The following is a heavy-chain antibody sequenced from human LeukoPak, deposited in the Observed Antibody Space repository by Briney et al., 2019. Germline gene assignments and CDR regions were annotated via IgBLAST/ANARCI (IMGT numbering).Heavy chain of an antibody. V-gene: IGHV3-23*01. CDR2: ITGNGDAT. Sequence: GGSLRLSCAASGFTFRSYAMRWVRQAPGKGLEWVSSITGNGDATYYADSVQGRFTISRDNSRNTLYLKMRSLRVEDTAIYYCADSNYWYTNDYWGQGTLVTVSS. CDR3: ADSNYWYTNDY. J-gene: IGHJ4*02. D-gene: IGHD4-11*01. CDR1: GFTFRSYA.